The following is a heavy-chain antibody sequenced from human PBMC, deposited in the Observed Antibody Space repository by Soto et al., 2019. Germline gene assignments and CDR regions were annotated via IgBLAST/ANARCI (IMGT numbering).Heavy chain of an antibody. V-gene: IGHV5-51*01. CDR1: GYSITSYW. CDR3: ARLSNGELPGAFDI. D-gene: IGHD1-26*01. Sequence: RGESLKISWKGSGYSITSYWIGWVRQMPGKGLEWMGIIYPGDSDTRYSPSFQGQVTISADKSISTAYLQWSSLKASDTAMYYCARLSNGELPGAFDIWGQGTMVTVSS. CDR2: IYPGDSDT. J-gene: IGHJ3*02.